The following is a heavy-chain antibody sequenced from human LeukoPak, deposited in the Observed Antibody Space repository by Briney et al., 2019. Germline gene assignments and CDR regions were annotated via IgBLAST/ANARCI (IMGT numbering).Heavy chain of an antibody. V-gene: IGHV1-2*02. CDR1: GYTFTGYY. D-gene: IGHD6-13*01. Sequence: ASVKVSCKASGYTFTGYYMHWVRQAPGQGLEWMGWINPNSGGTNYAQKFQGRVTMTRDTSISTAYMELSRLRSDDTAVYYCARDRPFGSSRYYYGMDVWGQGTTVTVSS. CDR2: INPNSGGT. CDR3: ARDRPFGSSRYYYGMDV. J-gene: IGHJ6*02.